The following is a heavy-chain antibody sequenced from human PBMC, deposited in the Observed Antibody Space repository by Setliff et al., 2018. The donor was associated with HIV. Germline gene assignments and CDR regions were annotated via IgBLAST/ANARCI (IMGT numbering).Heavy chain of an antibody. V-gene: IGHV4-34*01. CDR1: GGSFNNYY. CDR2: INHSGST. Sequence: PSETLSLTCAVYGGSFNNYYWSWIRQPPGKGLEWIGEINHSGSTSYNPSLKSRVTISVDTSKNQFSLKLNSITAADTAIYFCARVRDPNWNYDMGVWGQGTTVTVSS. D-gene: IGHD1-1*01. J-gene: IGHJ6*03. CDR3: ARVRDPNWNYDMGV.